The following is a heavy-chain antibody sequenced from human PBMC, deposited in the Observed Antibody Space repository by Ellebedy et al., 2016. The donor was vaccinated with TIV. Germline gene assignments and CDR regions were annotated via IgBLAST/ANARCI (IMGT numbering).Heavy chain of an antibody. CDR1: GGTFSSYA. Sequence: ASVKVSCKASGGTFSSYAISWVRQAPGQGLEWMGRIIPILGIANYAQKFQGRVTITADKSTSTAYMELSSLRSEDTAVYYCAREWGDYGDYSFQHWGQGTLVTVSS. CDR2: IIPILGIA. J-gene: IGHJ1*01. D-gene: IGHD4-17*01. CDR3: AREWGDYGDYSFQH. V-gene: IGHV1-69*04.